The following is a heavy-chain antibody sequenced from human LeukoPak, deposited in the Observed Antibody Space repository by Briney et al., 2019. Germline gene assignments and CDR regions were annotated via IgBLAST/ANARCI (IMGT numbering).Heavy chain of an antibody. D-gene: IGHD3-22*01. CDR1: GFTFSSYE. J-gene: IGHJ3*02. Sequence: AGSLRLSCAASGFTFSSYEMNWVRQAPGKGLEWVSYISSSGSTIYYADSVKGRFTISRDNAKNSLYLQMNSLRAEDTAVYYCARADRSTYYYDSSGSNDAFDIWGQGTMVTVSS. CDR2: ISSSGSTI. V-gene: IGHV3-48*03. CDR3: ARADRSTYYYDSSGSNDAFDI.